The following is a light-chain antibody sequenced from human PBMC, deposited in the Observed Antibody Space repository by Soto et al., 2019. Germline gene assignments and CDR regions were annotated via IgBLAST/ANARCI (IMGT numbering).Light chain of an antibody. V-gene: IGLV1-51*01. J-gene: IGLJ2*01. CDR3: GTWDSSLSAKV. CDR2: DNN. Sequence: QSVLTQPPSVSAAPGQTVTISCSGSSSNIGNNYVSWYRQLPGTAPKLLIYDNNKRPSGIPDRFSGSKSGTSATLGITGLQTGDEADYYCGTWDSSLSAKVFGGGTQLTVL. CDR1: SSNIGNNY.